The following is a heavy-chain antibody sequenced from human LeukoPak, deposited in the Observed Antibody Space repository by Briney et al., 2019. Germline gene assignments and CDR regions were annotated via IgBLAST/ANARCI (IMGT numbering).Heavy chain of an antibody. CDR2: INHSGST. D-gene: IGHD2/OR15-2a*01. CDR1: GGSFSGYY. V-gene: IGHV4-34*01. Sequence: PSETLSLTCAVYGGSFSGYYWSWIRQPPGKGLEWIGEINHSGSTNYNPSLKSRVTISVDTSKNQFSLKLSSVTAADTAVYYCARPRTFLIGAFDIWGQGTMVTVSS. CDR3: ARPRTFLIGAFDI. J-gene: IGHJ3*02.